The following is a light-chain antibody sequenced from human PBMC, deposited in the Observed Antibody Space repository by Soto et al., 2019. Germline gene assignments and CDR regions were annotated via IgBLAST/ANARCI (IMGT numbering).Light chain of an antibody. J-gene: IGKJ1*01. CDR1: QSVSSSY. CDR3: HQYGSSGT. Sequence: EIVMTQSPATLSLSPWERATLSCRASQSVSSSYLAWYQQKPGQAPRLLIYDASNRATGIPAGFSGSGSGTEFTLTISSLQSEDFAVYYCHQYGSSGTFGQGTKVDIK. CDR2: DAS. V-gene: IGKV3-20*01.